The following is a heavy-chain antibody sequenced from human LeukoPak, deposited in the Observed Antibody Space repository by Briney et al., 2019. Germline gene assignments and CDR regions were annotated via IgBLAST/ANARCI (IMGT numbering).Heavy chain of an antibody. CDR3: ARATLGYCTNGVCPFFDY. CDR2: IIPIFGTA. D-gene: IGHD2-8*01. Sequence: LVKVSCKASGGTFSSYAISWVRQAPGQGLEWMGGIIPIFGTANYAQKFQGRVTITADESTSTAYMELSSLRSEDTAVYYCARATLGYCTNGVCPFFDYWGQGTLVTVSS. V-gene: IGHV1-69*13. J-gene: IGHJ4*02. CDR1: GGTFSSYA.